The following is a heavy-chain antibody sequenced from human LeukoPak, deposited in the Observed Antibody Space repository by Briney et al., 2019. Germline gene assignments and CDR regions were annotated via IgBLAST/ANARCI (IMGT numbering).Heavy chain of an antibody. CDR3: ARITYYYGSVSQNFDL. J-gene: IGHJ2*01. Sequence: ASVKVSCKASGYTFTGYYMHWVRQAPGQGLEWMGWINLNSGGTNYAQKFQGRVTMTRDASISTAYMELSRLRSDDTAVYYCARITYYYGSVSQNFDLWGRGTLVTVSS. CDR2: INLNSGGT. D-gene: IGHD3-10*01. V-gene: IGHV1-2*02. CDR1: GYTFTGYY.